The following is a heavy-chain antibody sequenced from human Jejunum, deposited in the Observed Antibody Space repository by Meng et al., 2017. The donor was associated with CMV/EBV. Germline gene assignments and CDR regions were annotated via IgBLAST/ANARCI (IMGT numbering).Heavy chain of an antibody. D-gene: IGHD3-10*02. CDR1: GGSIRTTDYY. J-gene: IGHJ4*02. V-gene: IGHV4-39*07. CDR2: FYYSGNT. Sequence: VSGGSIRTTDYYWGWIRQPPGKGLEWIGTFYYSGNTYYNPSLKSRVTISVDTSKNQFSLKLSSVTAADTAVYYCARAMLRKTFDFWGQGTLVTVSS. CDR3: ARAMLRKTFDF.